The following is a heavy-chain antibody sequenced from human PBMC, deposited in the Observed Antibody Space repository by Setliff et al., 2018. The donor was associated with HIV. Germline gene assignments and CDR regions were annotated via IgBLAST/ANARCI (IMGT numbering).Heavy chain of an antibody. CDR1: GGSFSGYH. CDR2: INHTGSS. CDR3: ARLIGRYGVVVRPNGHAFDV. D-gene: IGHD3-3*01. V-gene: IGHV4-34*01. Sequence: PSETLSLTCAVYGGSFSGYHWSWIRQPPGEGLEWIGEINHTGSSNYNPSLKSRVIILLDPSKNQFSLRLSSVTAADTAVYYCARLIGRYGVVVRPNGHAFDVWGQGTMVTVSS. J-gene: IGHJ3*01.